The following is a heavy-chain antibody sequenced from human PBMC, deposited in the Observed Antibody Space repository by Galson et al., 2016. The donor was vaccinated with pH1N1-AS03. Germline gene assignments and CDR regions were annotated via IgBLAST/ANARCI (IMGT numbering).Heavy chain of an antibody. Sequence: SVKVSCKASGYAFTNYALNWVRQAPGQGLEWMGWISPNTGNPTYAQGFTGRFVFSSERSVSTAYLQISSLKAEDTAVYYCARARTTATKGEIGFWGQGTLVTVSS. CDR2: ISPNTGNP. J-gene: IGHJ4*02. V-gene: IGHV7-4-1*02. D-gene: IGHD4-11*01. CDR1: GYAFTNYA. CDR3: ARARTTATKGEIGF.